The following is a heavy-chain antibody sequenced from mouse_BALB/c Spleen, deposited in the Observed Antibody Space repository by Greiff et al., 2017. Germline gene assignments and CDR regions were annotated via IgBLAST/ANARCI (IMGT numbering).Heavy chain of an antibody. CDR1: GYTFTDYN. Sequence: EVQLQQSGPELVKPGASVKISCKASGYTFTDYNMHWVKQSHGKSLEWIGYIYPYNGGTGYNQKFKSKATLTVDNSSSTAYMELRSLTSEDSAVYYCAREGGYDGYLDYWGQGTTLTVSS. J-gene: IGHJ2*01. V-gene: IGHV1S29*02. CDR3: AREGGYDGYLDY. CDR2: IYPYNGGT. D-gene: IGHD2-3*01.